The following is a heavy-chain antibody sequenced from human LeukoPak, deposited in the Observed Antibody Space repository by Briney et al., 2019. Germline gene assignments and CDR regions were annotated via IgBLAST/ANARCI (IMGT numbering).Heavy chain of an antibody. V-gene: IGHV1-18*01. CDR3: ARELNIAVALDY. J-gene: IGHJ4*02. Sequence: ASVKVSCKASGYTFTSYGISWVRQAPGQGLEWMGWISAYNGNTNYAQKLQGRVTVTRDMSTSTAYMELSRLRSDDTAVYYCARELNIAVALDYWGQGTLVTVSS. D-gene: IGHD6-19*01. CDR2: ISAYNGNT. CDR1: GYTFTSYG.